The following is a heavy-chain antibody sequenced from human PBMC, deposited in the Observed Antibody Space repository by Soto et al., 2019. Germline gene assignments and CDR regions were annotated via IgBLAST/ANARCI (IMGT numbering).Heavy chain of an antibody. CDR1: GGSISSGAYS. V-gene: IGHV4-31*03. Sequence: PPETLSLTCTVSGGSISSGAYSWSWIRHHPGKGLEWIGYIYKSGIAYYNPSLKSRLTMSVDTSKNRCSLTLSSVTAADTAVYYCGRESDYYDSSGSTFDFWGQGTLVTVSS. J-gene: IGHJ4*02. CDR2: IYKSGIA. CDR3: GRESDYYDSSGSTFDF. D-gene: IGHD3-22*01.